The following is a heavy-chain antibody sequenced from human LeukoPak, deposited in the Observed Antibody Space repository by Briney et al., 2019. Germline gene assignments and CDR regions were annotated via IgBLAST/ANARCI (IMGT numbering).Heavy chain of an antibody. J-gene: IGHJ5*02. CDR2: IYHSGST. CDR1: GGSISSYY. Sequence: SETLSLTCTVSGGSISSYYWSWIRQPPGKGLEWIGSIYHSGSTYYNPSLKSRVTISVDTSKNQFSLKLSSVTAADTAVYYCARIRYDFWSGYYPNWFDPWGQGTLVTVSS. V-gene: IGHV4-59*08. CDR3: ARIRYDFWSGYYPNWFDP. D-gene: IGHD3-3*01.